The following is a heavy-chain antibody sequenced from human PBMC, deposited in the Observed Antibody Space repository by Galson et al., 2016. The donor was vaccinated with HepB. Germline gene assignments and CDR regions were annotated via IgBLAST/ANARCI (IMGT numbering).Heavy chain of an antibody. V-gene: IGHV3-33*01. CDR3: VRGDKVARSLFLY. J-gene: IGHJ4*02. CDR1: GFTFENYP. Sequence: SLRLSCAGSGFTFENYPLHWVRQAPGKGLEWIAIVWHDGSKQYYADSVKGRFNISRDNSQNMMYLQMNSLRVEDTAVYYCVRGDKVARSLFLYWGQGSPVTVSS. D-gene: IGHD5-12*01. CDR2: VWHDGSKQ.